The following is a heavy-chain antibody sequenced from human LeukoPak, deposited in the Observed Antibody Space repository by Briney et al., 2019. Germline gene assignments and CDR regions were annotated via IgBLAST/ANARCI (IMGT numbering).Heavy chain of an antibody. CDR1: GFTFSSYA. V-gene: IGHV3-23*01. CDR2: ISGTGGST. D-gene: IGHD5-12*01. Sequence: GGSLRLSCAASGFTFSSYAMSWVRQAPGKGLQWVSAISGTGGSTNYADSVKGRFTISRDNAKNSLYLQMNSLRVEDTAVYYCARRVATIQDYWGQGTLVTVSS. CDR3: ARRVATIQDY. J-gene: IGHJ4*02.